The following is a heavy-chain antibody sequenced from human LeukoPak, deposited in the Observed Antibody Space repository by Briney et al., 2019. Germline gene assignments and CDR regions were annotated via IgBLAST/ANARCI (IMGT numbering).Heavy chain of an antibody. J-gene: IGHJ4*02. Sequence: GGSLRLSCVASGVTFSSDWMHWVRQAPGKGLEWVAVISYDGSNKYYADSVKGRFTISRDNSKNTLYLQMNSLRAEDTAVYYCAKEGTHGPIDYWGQGTLVTVSS. CDR3: AKEGTHGPIDY. CDR2: ISYDGSNK. CDR1: GVTFSSDW. V-gene: IGHV3-30*18.